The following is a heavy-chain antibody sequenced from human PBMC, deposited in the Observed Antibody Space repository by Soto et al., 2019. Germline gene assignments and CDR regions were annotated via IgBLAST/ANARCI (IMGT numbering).Heavy chain of an antibody. CDR2: IWYDGSNK. CDR3: ARDRWGSGPPMDYGMDV. J-gene: IGHJ6*02. D-gene: IGHD6-19*01. Sequence: QVQLVESGGGVVQPGRSLRLSCAASGFTFSSYGMHWVRQAPGKGLEWVAVIWYDGSNKYYADSVKGRFTISRDNSKNTLYLQMNSLRAEDTAVYYCARDRWGSGPPMDYGMDVWGQGTTVTVSS. CDR1: GFTFSSYG. V-gene: IGHV3-33*01.